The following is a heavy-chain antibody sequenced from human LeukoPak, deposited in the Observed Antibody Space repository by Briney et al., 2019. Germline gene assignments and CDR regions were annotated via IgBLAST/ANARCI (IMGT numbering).Heavy chain of an antibody. V-gene: IGHV3-23*01. CDR2: ISGSGGST. CDR1: GFTFSSYA. J-gene: IGHJ4*02. D-gene: IGHD1-26*01. CDR3: AKGVLELLRMPDY. Sequence: GGSLRLSCAASGFTFSSYAMSWVRQAPGKGLEWVSAISGSGGSTYYADSVKGRFTISRDNSKNTLYLQMDSLRAEDTAVYYCAKGVLELLRMPDYWGQGTLVTVSS.